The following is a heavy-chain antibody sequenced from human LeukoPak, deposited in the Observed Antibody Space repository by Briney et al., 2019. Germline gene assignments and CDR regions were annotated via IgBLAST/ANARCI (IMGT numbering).Heavy chain of an antibody. CDR2: INSDGSST. CDR1: GFTFSSYW. D-gene: IGHD3-9*01. Sequence: GSLRLSCAASGFTFSSYWMHWVRQAPGKGLVWVSRINSDGSSTSYADSVKGRFTISRDNAKNTLYLQMNSLRSEDTAVYYCARGLRYFDWSINTYFDYWGQGTLVTVSS. V-gene: IGHV3-74*01. CDR3: ARGLRYFDWSINTYFDY. J-gene: IGHJ4*02.